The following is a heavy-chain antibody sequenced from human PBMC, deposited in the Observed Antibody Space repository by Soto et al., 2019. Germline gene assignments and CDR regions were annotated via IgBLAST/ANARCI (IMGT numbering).Heavy chain of an antibody. V-gene: IGHV4-30-4*01. J-gene: IGHJ4*02. CDR1: GGSISSGDYY. Sequence: QVQLQESGPGLVKPSQTLSLTCTVSGGSISSGDYYWSWIRQPPGKGLEWIGYIYYSGSTYYNPSLKSRVTISVDTSKNQFSLKLSSVTAADTAVYYCASERPIHYDILTGYYMGPQFDYWGQGTLVTVSS. CDR3: ASERPIHYDILTGYYMGPQFDY. D-gene: IGHD3-9*01. CDR2: IYYSGST.